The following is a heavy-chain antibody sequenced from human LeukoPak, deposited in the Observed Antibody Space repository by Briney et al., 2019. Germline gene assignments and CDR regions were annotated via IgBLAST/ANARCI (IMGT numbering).Heavy chain of an antibody. J-gene: IGHJ4*02. CDR1: GFTFSGYS. CDR2: IHYRGNT. Sequence: GSLRLSCAASGFTFSGYSMNWVRQPPGKGLEWIGSIHYRGNTYYNPSLKSRITISVDKSKNQVSLNLSSVTAADTAMYYCATSTVMNEYCLDYWAQGTLVTVSS. CDR3: ATSTVMNEYCLDY. V-gene: IGHV4-38-2*01. D-gene: IGHD4-17*01.